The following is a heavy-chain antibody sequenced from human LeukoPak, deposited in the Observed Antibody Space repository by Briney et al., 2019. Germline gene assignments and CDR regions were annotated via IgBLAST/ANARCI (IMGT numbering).Heavy chain of an antibody. Sequence: PSETLSLTCAVSGGSISSSNWWSWVRQPPGKGLEWIGEIYHSGSTNYNPSLKSRVTISVDKSKNQFSLKLSSVTAADTAVYYCARRQIAVAGSGWFDPWGQGTLVTVSS. J-gene: IGHJ5*02. CDR1: GGSISSSNW. CDR2: IYHSGST. CDR3: ARRQIAVAGSGWFDP. V-gene: IGHV4-4*02. D-gene: IGHD6-19*01.